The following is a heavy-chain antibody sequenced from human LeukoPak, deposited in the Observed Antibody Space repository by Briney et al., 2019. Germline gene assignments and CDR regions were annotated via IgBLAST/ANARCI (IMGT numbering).Heavy chain of an antibody. CDR3: ARSQSQSGSYRYYFHY. CDR1: GVSVGSADYY. CDR2: IYYNGNT. D-gene: IGHD1-26*01. V-gene: IGHV4-61*08. J-gene: IGHJ4*02. Sequence: SETLSLTCSVSGVSVGSADYYWTWIRQPPGKGLEWIGYIYYNGNTNYNPFLKSRVTMSLDPSRNRFSLKLSSVTAADTAVYYCARSQSQSGSYRYYFHYWGQGTLVTVSS.